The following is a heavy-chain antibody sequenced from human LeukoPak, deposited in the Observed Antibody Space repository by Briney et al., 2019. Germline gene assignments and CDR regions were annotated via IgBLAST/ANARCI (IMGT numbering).Heavy chain of an antibody. CDR1: GGSFSDYY. D-gene: IGHD6-13*01. V-gene: IGHV4-34*01. CDR3: ARAGRGQLSYFDY. J-gene: IGHJ4*02. CDR2: INHSGST. Sequence: SETLSLTCAVYGGSFSDYYWSWIRQPPGKGLEWIGEINHSGSTNYNPSLKSRVTISVDTSKNQFSLKLSSVTAADTAVYYCARAGRGQLSYFDYWGQGTLVTVSS.